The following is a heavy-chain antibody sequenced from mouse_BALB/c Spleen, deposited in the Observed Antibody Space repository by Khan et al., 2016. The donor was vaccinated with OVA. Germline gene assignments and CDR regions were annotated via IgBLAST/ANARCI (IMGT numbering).Heavy chain of an antibody. CDR2: ISGDSSTI. CDR1: GFTFSTYG. CDR3: ATSYFYGDYFDY. V-gene: IGHV5-17*02. J-gene: IGHJ2*01. Sequence: EVELVESGGGLVQPGGSRKLSCAASGFTFSTYGMHWVRQAPEKGLEWVAYISGDSSTIYYADTLKGRFTISRDNPKNTLFLQMTSLMSEDTARYYCATSYFYGDYFDYWGPGTTLTVSS. D-gene: IGHD1-1*01.